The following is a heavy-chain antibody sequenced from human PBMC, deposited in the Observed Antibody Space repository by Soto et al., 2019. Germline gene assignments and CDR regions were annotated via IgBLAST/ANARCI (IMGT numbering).Heavy chain of an antibody. CDR3: ARDPGYSGGGVYCFCCMVV. CDR2: IYYSGST. Sequence: PSLTCTVSGGSIRSYYWSWIRQPPGKGLEWIGYIYYSGSTNYNPSLKSRVTISVDTSKNQFSLKLSSVTAAYTAVYYCARDPGYSGGGVYCFCCMVVWDQGAMVTVFS. D-gene: IGHD6-19*01. V-gene: IGHV4-59*01. J-gene: IGHJ6*02. CDR1: GGSIRSYY.